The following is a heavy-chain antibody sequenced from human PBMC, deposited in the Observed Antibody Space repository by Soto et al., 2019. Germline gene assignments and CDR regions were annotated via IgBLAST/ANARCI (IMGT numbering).Heavy chain of an antibody. CDR3: ARDLALTGYYYYYYSGMDV. V-gene: IGHV3-33*01. D-gene: IGHD3-9*01. CDR2: IWYDGSNK. CDR1: GFTFISYG. Sequence: GGSLRLSCAAAGFTFISYGMHWVRQAPGKGLEWVAVIWYDGSNKYYADSVKGRFTISRDNSKNTLYLQMNSLRAEDTAVYYYARDLALTGYYYYYYSGMDVWGKGTTVTVSS. J-gene: IGHJ6*04.